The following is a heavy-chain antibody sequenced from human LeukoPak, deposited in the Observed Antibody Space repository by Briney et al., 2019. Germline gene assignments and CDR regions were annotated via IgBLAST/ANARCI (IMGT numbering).Heavy chain of an antibody. J-gene: IGHJ3*02. CDR2: ISSSGSTI. V-gene: IGHV3-11*01. CDR3: ARVGLSPIHPFDI. D-gene: IGHD2-2*01. Sequence: PGGSLRLSCAASGFTSSDYYMSWIRQAPGKGLEWVSYISSSGSTIYYADSVKGRFTISKDNAKNSLYLQMNSLRAEDTAVYYCARVGLSPIHPFDIWGQGTMVTVSS. CDR1: GFTSSDYY.